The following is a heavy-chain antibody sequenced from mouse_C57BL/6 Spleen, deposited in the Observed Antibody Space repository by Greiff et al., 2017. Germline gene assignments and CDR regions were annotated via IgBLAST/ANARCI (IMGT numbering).Heavy chain of an antibody. D-gene: IGHD2-1*01. V-gene: IGHV6-3*01. J-gene: IGHJ2*01. Sequence: EVQLVESGGGLVQPGGSMKLSCVASGFTFSNYWMNWVRQSPEKGLAWVAQIRLKSANYATHYAESVKGRFTISRDDYKSSVYLQMNNLRAEDTGIYYCTARGKGYFDYWGQGTTLTVSS. CDR3: TARGKGYFDY. CDR1: GFTFSNYW. CDR2: IRLKSANYAT.